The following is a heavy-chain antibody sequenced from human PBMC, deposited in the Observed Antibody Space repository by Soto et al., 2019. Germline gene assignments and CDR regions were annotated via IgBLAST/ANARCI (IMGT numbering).Heavy chain of an antibody. Sequence: SETLSLTCTVSGGSVSSGSYYWSWIRQPPGKGLEWIGYIYYSGSTNYNPSLKSRVTISVDTSKNQFSLKLSSVTAADTAVYYCAREAVDTAMVTVWFDPWGQGTLVTVS. V-gene: IGHV4-61*01. D-gene: IGHD5-18*01. CDR2: IYYSGST. CDR3: AREAVDTAMVTVWFDP. J-gene: IGHJ5*02. CDR1: GGSVSSGSYY.